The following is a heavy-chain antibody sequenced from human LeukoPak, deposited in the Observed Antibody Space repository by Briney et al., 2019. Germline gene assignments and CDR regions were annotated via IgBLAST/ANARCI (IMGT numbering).Heavy chain of an antibody. J-gene: IGHJ4*02. CDR3: ARVSLVRFGYWHFDY. V-gene: IGHV4-4*07. D-gene: IGHD3-10*01. CDR1: GGSISSYY. CDR2: IYTSGST. Sequence: SETLSLTCTVSGGSISSYYWSWIRQPAGKGLEWIGRIYTSGSTNYNPSLKSRVTMSVDTSKNQFSLKLSSVTAADTAVYYCARVSLVRFGYWHFDYWGQGTLVTVSS.